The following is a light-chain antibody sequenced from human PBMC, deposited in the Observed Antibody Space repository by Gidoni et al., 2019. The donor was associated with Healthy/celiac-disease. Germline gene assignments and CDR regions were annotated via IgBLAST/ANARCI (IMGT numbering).Light chain of an antibody. CDR3: QQYSNWPPFT. CDR2: GAS. J-gene: IGKJ4*01. CDR1: ETIDYK. V-gene: IGKV3-15*01. Sequence: VRTQSPVTLSVSSGERAALSCRASETIDYKLAWYQQMPGQAPRLLIYGASIRATGVPDRFRGSGSGTEFTLTISSLQSEDFAFYYCQQYSNWPPFTFGGGPKVEMK.